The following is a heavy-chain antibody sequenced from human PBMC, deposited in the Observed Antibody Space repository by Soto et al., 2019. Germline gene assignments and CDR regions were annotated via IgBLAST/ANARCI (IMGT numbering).Heavy chain of an antibody. CDR1: GFTFSTYA. D-gene: IGHD7-27*01. J-gene: IGHJ6*02. CDR3: AKDRLSGGYYGMDV. V-gene: IGHV3-23*01. Sequence: EVQLLESGGGLVQPGGSLRLSCAASGFTFSTYAMSWVRQAPGKGLEWVSAISGSGGSTYYANSVKGRFTISRDNSKNTLYLQMNSLRAKDTAVYYCAKDRLSGGYYGMDVWGQGTTVTVSS. CDR2: ISGSGGST.